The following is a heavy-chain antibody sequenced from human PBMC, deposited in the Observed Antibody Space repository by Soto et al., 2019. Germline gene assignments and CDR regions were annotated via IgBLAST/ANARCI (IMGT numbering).Heavy chain of an antibody. CDR1: GFTFSSYA. J-gene: IGHJ6*02. CDR2: ISGSGGGT. CDR3: AKDGIVGATLGYYYYGMDV. Sequence: GGSLRLSCAASGFTFSSYAMSWVRQAPGKGLEWVSAISGSGGGTYYADSVKGRFTIPRDNSKNTLYLQMNSLRAEDTAVYYCAKDGIVGATLGYYYYGMDVWAKGPRSPSP. D-gene: IGHD1-26*01. V-gene: IGHV3-23*01.